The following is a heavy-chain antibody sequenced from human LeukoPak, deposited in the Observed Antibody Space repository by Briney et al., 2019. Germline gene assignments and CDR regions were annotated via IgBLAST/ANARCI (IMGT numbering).Heavy chain of an antibody. J-gene: IGHJ4*02. D-gene: IGHD6-6*01. CDR2: TISSTGAL. V-gene: IGHV3-48*01. Sequence: QTGGSLRLSCAASGFTFSTYTMNWVRQSPGKGLEWVSTISSTGALHYADSVKGRFTISRDSAKNSLYLQMNSLRAEDTAVYYCAREEGSSFDYWGQGTLVTVSS. CDR1: GFTFSTYT. CDR3: AREEGSSFDY.